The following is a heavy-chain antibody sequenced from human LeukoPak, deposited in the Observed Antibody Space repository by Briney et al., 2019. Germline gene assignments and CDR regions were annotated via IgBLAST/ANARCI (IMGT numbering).Heavy chain of an antibody. D-gene: IGHD2-15*01. CDR3: AGTQYCSGGSCYQFDY. J-gene: IGHJ4*02. V-gene: IGHV3-9*01. Sequence: GGSLRLSCAASGFTFDDYAMHWVRQAPGKGLEWVSGISWNSGSIGYADSVKGRFTISRDNAKNSLYLQMNSLRAEDTAVYYCAGTQYCSGGSCYQFDYWGQGTLVTVSS. CDR2: ISWNSGSI. CDR1: GFTFDDYA.